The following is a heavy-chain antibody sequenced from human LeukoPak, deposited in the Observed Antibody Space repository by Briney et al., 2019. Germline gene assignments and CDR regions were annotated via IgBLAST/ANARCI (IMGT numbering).Heavy chain of an antibody. CDR2: IIPIFGTA. Sequence: ASVKVSCKASGGTFSGYAISWVRQAPGQGLEWMGGIIPIFGTANYAQKVQGRVTITADESTSTAYMELSSLRSEDTAVYYCASSRLRTYYYYYMDVWGKGTTVTVSS. V-gene: IGHV1-69*01. CDR1: GGTFSGYA. J-gene: IGHJ6*03. CDR3: ASSRLRTYYYYYMDV. D-gene: IGHD5-12*01.